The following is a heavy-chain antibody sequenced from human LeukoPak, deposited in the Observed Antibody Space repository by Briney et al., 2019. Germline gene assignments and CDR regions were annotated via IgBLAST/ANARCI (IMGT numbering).Heavy chain of an antibody. CDR2: ISSNGGST. CDR3: ARSLVGATNYYYYYMDV. CDR1: GFTFSSYA. J-gene: IGHJ6*03. V-gene: IGHV3-64*01. D-gene: IGHD1-26*01. Sequence: GGSLRLSCAASGFTFSSYAMHWVRQAPGKGLEYVSAISSNGGSTYYANSVKGRFTISRDNSKNTLYLQMGSLRAEDMAVYYCARSLVGATNYYYYYMDVWGKGTTVTVSS.